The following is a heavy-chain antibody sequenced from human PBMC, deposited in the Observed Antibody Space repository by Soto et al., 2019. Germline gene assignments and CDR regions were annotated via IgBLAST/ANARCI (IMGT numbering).Heavy chain of an antibody. J-gene: IGHJ4*02. D-gene: IGHD3-22*01. CDR2: ISAYNGNT. CDR3: ARDQANYYDSSGYYSVY. V-gene: IGHV1-18*01. Sequence: VASVKVSCKASGYTFTSYGISWVRQAPGQGLEWMGWISAYNGNTNYAQKLQGRVTMTTDTSTSTAYMELRSLRSDDTAVYYCARDQANYYDSSGYYSVYWGQGTLVTVSS. CDR1: GYTFTSYG.